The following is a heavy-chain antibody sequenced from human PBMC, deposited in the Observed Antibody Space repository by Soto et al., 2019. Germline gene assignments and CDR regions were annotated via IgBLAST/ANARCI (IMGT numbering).Heavy chain of an antibody. D-gene: IGHD5-12*01. CDR2: IDPSDSQT. V-gene: IGHV5-10-1*01. J-gene: IGHJ4*02. CDR1: GYIFAGYW. Sequence: GESLKISCKGSGYIFAGYWTTWVRQKPGKGLEWMGRIDPSDSQTYYSPSFRGHVTISVTKSITTVFLQWSSLRASDTAMYYCARQIYDSDTGPNFQYYFDSWGQGTPVTVSS. CDR3: ARQIYDSDTGPNFQYYFDS.